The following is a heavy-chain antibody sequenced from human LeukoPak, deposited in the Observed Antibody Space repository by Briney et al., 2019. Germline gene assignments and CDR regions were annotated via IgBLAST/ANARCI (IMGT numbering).Heavy chain of an antibody. J-gene: IGHJ3*02. CDR1: GFTLSSHE. V-gene: IGHV3-48*03. CDR2: IRSSGTTE. CDR3: ARERMNTMGDACDI. D-gene: IGHD1/OR15-1a*01. Sequence: VGSLRLSCAASGFTLSSHEMNWVRQAPGKGLEWLSYIRSSGTTEYAASVKGRFTISRDNTKNSLYLQMNSLRDEDTAVYYCARERMNTMGDACDIWGQGTKVIVSS.